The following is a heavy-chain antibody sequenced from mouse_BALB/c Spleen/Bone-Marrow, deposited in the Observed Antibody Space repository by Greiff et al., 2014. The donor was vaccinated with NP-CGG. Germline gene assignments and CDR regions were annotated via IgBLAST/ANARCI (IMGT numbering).Heavy chain of an antibody. J-gene: IGHJ4*01. CDR3: ARRDYGIRENYYAMDY. Sequence: VQLVESGAELARPGASVKLSCKASGYTFTSYWMQWVKQRPGRGLEWIGAIYPGDGDTRYTQKFKGKATLTADKSSSTAYMQLSSLASEDSAVYYCARRDYGIRENYYAMDYWGQGTSVTVSS. CDR1: GYTFTSYW. V-gene: IGHV1-87*01. CDR2: IYPGDGDT. D-gene: IGHD1-2*01.